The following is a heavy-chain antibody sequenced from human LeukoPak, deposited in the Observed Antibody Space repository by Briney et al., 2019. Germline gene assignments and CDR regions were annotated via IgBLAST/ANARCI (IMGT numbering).Heavy chain of an antibody. V-gene: IGHV3-21*01. CDR1: GFTFSSYS. CDR2: ISSISYI. Sequence: PGGSLRLSCAASGFTFSSYSMNWVRQAPGKGLEWVSSISSISYIYYADSVKGQFTISRDTAKSSLYLQMNSLRAEDTAVYYCARDQYGDYALDYWGQGTLVTVSS. J-gene: IGHJ4*02. D-gene: IGHD4-17*01. CDR3: ARDQYGDYALDY.